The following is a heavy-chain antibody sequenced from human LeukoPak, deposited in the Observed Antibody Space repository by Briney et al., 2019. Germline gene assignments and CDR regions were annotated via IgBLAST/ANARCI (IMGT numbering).Heavy chain of an antibody. D-gene: IGHD3-3*01. CDR2: FDYSGST. V-gene: IGHV4-39*01. J-gene: IGHJ4*02. CDR1: GASIRSSSYY. Sequence: PSETLSLTCTVSGASIRSSSYYWGWIRQPPGKGLEWIGTFDYSGSTYYNPSLKSRVTISVDTSKNQFSLKLSSVTAADTAVYYCARGGNGYYDFWSGYYFDYWGQGTLVTVSS. CDR3: ARGGNGYYDFWSGYYFDY.